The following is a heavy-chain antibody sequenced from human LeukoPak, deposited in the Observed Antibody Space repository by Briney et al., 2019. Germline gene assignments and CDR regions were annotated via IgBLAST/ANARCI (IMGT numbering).Heavy chain of an antibody. CDR1: GGSISSSSYY. Sequence: SETLSLTCSVSGGSISSSSYYWGWIRQPPGKGLEGIGNIYYSGSTYYNPSLKSRVTISVDTSKNQFSLKLSSGTAADTALYYCAAPDYGDYTLGYWGQGILVTVSS. J-gene: IGHJ4*02. V-gene: IGHV4-39*01. CDR3: AAPDYGDYTLGY. D-gene: IGHD4-17*01. CDR2: IYYSGST.